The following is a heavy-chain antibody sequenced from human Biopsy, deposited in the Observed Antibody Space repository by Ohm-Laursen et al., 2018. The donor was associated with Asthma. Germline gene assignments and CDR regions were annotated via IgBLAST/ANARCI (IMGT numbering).Heavy chain of an antibody. V-gene: IGHV3-11*01. CDR3: AREVKMAY. Sequence: SLRLSCAASGLTVSDYHMSWIRQTPGRGLEWISYIGSRITDAIYYADSVKGRFTISRDNAKNSVFLQMNSLTAEDPGVYYCAREVKMAYWGRGTLVTVSS. D-gene: IGHD2-8*01. J-gene: IGHJ4*02. CDR1: GLTVSDYH. CDR2: IGSRITDAI.